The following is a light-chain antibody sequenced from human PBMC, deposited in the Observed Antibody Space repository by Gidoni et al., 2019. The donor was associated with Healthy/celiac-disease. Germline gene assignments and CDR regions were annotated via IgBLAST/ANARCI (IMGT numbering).Light chain of an antibody. CDR2: EVS. Sequence: SALTQPASVSGSPGQSIPISCTGTSSDVGSYNLASWYQPHPGKAPKLMIYEVSKRPSGVSNRFSGSKSGNTASLTISGLQAEDEADYYCCSYAGSSTLVFGGGTKLTVL. J-gene: IGLJ2*01. V-gene: IGLV2-23*02. CDR3: CSYAGSSTLV. CDR1: SSDVGSYNL.